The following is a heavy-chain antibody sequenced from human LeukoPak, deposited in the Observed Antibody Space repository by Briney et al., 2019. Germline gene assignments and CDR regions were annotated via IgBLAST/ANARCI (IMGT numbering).Heavy chain of an antibody. CDR3: ARGGSSTTCDY. D-gene: IGHD2-2*01. J-gene: IGHJ4*02. CDR1: GYTFTSYG. Sequence: ASVKVSCKASGYTFTSYGITWVRHAPGQGLEWMGWISAYNGYTNYAQKLQGRVTMTTDTSTSTAYMELKTLRSDDTAVYFCARGGSSTTCDYWGQGTLVTDSS. V-gene: IGHV1-18*01. CDR2: ISAYNGYT.